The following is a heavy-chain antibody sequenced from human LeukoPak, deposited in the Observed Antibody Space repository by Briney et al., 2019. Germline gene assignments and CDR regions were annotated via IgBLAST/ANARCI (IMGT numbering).Heavy chain of an antibody. D-gene: IGHD3-3*01. Sequence: GGSLRLSCAASGFTFSSYGMHWVRQAPGKGLEWVAVISHDGSNKYYADSVKGRFTISRDNAKNSLYLQMNSLRAEDTAVYYCARETPALRFLEWLLSGDLDYWGQGTLVTVSS. V-gene: IGHV3-30*03. CDR3: ARETPALRFLEWLLSGDLDY. CDR2: ISHDGSNK. CDR1: GFTFSSYG. J-gene: IGHJ4*02.